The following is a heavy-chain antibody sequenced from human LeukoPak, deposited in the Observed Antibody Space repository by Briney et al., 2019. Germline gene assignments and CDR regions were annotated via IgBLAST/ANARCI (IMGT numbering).Heavy chain of an antibody. J-gene: IGHJ4*02. CDR2: ISSSGSTI. CDR3: ARDGMDDYVWGSYRYDY. Sequence: GGSLRLSCTASGFTFGDYAMSWVRQAPGKGLEWVSYISSSGSTIYYADSVKGRFTISRDNAKNSLYLQMNSLRAEDTAVYYCARDGMDDYVWGSYRYDYWGQGTLVTVSS. V-gene: IGHV3-48*03. CDR1: GFTFGDYA. D-gene: IGHD3-16*02.